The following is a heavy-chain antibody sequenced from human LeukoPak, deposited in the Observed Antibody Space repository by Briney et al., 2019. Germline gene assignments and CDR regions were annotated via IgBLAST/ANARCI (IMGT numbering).Heavy chain of an antibody. CDR1: GFTLSSYS. V-gene: IGHV3-21*01. J-gene: IGHJ4*02. Sequence: GGSLRLSCAASGFTLSSYSMNWVRQAPGKGLEWVSFISSSSSYIYYADSVKGRFTISRDNAKNSLYLQMNSLRAEDTAVYYCARAPRRSDYVWGSYRYDYWGQGTLVTVSS. CDR3: ARAPRRSDYVWGSYRYDY. D-gene: IGHD3-16*02. CDR2: ISSSSSYI.